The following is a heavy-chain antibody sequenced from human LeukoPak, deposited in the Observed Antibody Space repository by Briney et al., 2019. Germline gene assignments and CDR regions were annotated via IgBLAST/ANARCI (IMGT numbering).Heavy chain of an antibody. CDR3: AKSRVEVAGTGGFDT. CDR2: IRGDGV. Sequence: GGSLRLSCAASGFTFAIYHMSWVRQAPGKGPEWVATIRGDGVYYADSVKGRFTISRDDSKNTVYVQMNSLRAEDTAVYYCAKSRVEVAGTGGFDTWGRGTLVAVSS. CDR1: GFTFAIYH. V-gene: IGHV3-23*01. J-gene: IGHJ3*02. D-gene: IGHD6-13*01.